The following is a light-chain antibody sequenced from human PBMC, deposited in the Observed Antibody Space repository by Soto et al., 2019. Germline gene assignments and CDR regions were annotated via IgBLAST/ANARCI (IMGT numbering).Light chain of an antibody. Sequence: DIQMTQSPSTLSAFVGDRVTITCRASQSISGWLAWYQQKPGKAPKLLIYQASTLQSGVSSRFSGSGSGTEFTLTISRLEPEDFAVYYCQQYGSSALTFGGGTKVDIK. CDR3: QQYGSSALT. CDR2: QAS. V-gene: IGKV1-5*03. CDR1: QSISGW. J-gene: IGKJ4*01.